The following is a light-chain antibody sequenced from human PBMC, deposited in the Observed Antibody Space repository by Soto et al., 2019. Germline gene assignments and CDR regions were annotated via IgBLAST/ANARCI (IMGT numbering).Light chain of an antibody. V-gene: IGKV1-5*03. Sequence: DIQMTQSPSTLSASVGDRVTITCRASQTINGWLAWYQQKPGKAPNLLIYKASSLESGVPSRFSGSGSGTEFTLTISSLQVDDFAVYYCQQYGSSPPTFGGGTKVDIK. CDR2: KAS. CDR3: QQYGSSPPT. CDR1: QTINGW. J-gene: IGKJ4*01.